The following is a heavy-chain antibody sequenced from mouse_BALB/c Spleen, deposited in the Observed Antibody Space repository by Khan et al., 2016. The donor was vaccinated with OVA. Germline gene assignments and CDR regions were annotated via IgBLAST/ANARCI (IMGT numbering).Heavy chain of an antibody. Sequence: QIQLVQSGAELAKPGASVKMSCKASGYTFINYWILWVKQRPGQGLEWIGYINPSTGYTEYNQNFKDKVTLTADKSSSPVYMQLSSLTSEDSAVYYCARRGQGWDFEYWGQGTTLTVSS. CDR3: ARRGQGWDFEY. J-gene: IGHJ2*01. D-gene: IGHD1-1*02. V-gene: IGHV1-7*01. CDR1: GYTFINYW. CDR2: INPSTGYT.